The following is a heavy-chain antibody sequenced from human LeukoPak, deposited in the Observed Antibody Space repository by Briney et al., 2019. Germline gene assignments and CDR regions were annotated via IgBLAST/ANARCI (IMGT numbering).Heavy chain of an antibody. Sequence: GGSLRLSCAASGFTVSSSYMNWVRQAPGKGLEWVSTIYDDNTYYADSVKGRFAISTDNSKNTLYLQMNSLRVEDTAVYFCAARKVRGVWFYLDYWGQGTLVTVSS. D-gene: IGHD3-10*01. CDR2: IYDDNT. CDR3: AARKVRGVWFYLDY. CDR1: GFTVSSSY. V-gene: IGHV3-53*01. J-gene: IGHJ4*02.